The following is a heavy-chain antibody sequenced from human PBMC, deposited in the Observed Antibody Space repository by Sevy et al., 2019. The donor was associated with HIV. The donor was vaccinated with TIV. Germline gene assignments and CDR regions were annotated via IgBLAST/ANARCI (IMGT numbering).Heavy chain of an antibody. D-gene: IGHD6-13*01. CDR2: ISAYNGNT. CDR1: GYTFTSYG. Sequence: ASVKVSCKDSGYTFTSYGISWVRQAHGQGLEWMGWISAYNGNTNYAQRLQGRVTMTTDTSTSTAYMELRSLRSDDTAVYYCARVIAAARPSYYYYGMDVWGQGTTVTVSS. J-gene: IGHJ6*02. V-gene: IGHV1-18*01. CDR3: ARVIAAARPSYYYYGMDV.